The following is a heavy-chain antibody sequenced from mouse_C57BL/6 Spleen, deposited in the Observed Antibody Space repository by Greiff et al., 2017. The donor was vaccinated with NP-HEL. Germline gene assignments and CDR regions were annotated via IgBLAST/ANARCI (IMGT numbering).Heavy chain of an antibody. D-gene: IGHD3-2*02. CDR2: IYPGDGDT. V-gene: IGHV1-80*01. CDR1: GYAFSSYW. CDR3: ARLDSSGPFAY. Sequence: VKLMESGAELVKPGASVKISCKASGYAFSSYWMNWVKQRPGKGLEWIGQIYPGDGDTNYNGKFKGKATLTADKSSSTAYMQLSSLTSEDSAVYFCARLDSSGPFAYWGQGTLVTVSA. J-gene: IGHJ3*01.